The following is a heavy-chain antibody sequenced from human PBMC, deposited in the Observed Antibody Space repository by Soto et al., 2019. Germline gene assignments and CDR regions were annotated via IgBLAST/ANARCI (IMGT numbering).Heavy chain of an antibody. CDR2: INHRGST. J-gene: IGHJ6*02. Sequence: QVQVPPGGGGLVEASGDLFPNCAVFCWALRGFFLGRVRQAPGEGVGWVGEINHRGSTKYNPSLKSRVTISADTSKNQFSLKLSSVAAADTAVYYCAKNKVEMATFYHYYAMDVWGQGTTVTVSS. CDR3: AKNKVEMATFYHYYAMDV. D-gene: IGHD5-12*01. CDR1: CWALRGFF. V-gene: IGHV4-34*01.